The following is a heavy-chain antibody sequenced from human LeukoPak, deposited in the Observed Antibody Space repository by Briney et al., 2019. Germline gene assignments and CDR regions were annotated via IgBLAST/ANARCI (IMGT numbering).Heavy chain of an antibody. CDR3: AREERIAAAGGMDV. D-gene: IGHD6-13*01. V-gene: IGHV3-7*01. CDR2: IKQDGSEK. CDR1: GFTFSSYW. Sequence: GGSLRLSCAASGFTFSSYWMSWVRQAPGKGREWVANIKQDGSEKYYVDSVKGRFTISRDNAKNSLYLQMNSLRAEDTAVYYCAREERIAAAGGMDVWAKGPRSPSP. J-gene: IGHJ6*02.